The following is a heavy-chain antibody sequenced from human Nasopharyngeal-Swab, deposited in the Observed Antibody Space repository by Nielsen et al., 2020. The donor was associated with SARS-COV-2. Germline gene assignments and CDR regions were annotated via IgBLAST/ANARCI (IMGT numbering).Heavy chain of an antibody. D-gene: IGHD3-10*01. CDR3: VRDSPMTRAVIVEY. CDR2: LDTSGT. Sequence: SETLSLTCTVSGDSIGSGKYYWGWIRQSAGKGLEWLGRLDTSGTTYHPSLKSRVTMSLDTSKNEFSLKVNSVTAADTAVYYCVRDSPMTRAVIVEYWGQGTLVTVSS. J-gene: IGHJ4*02. CDR1: GDSIGSGKYY. V-gene: IGHV4-61*02.